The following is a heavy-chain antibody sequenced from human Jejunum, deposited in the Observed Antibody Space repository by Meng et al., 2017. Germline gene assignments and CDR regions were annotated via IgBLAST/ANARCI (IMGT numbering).Heavy chain of an antibody. V-gene: IGHV1-2*06. CDR1: GYTFTASS. CDR3: ARDPGLDR. CDR2: ISPHSGGT. Sequence: QVQLVQSGAEVKEPGASVKVSCKASGYTFTASSLKWVRQAPGQGLEWMGRISPHSGGTDYAQNFQGRVTLTRDTSISTAYMQMSGLTSDDTAVYYCARDPGLDRWGRGTLVTVSS. J-gene: IGHJ5*02.